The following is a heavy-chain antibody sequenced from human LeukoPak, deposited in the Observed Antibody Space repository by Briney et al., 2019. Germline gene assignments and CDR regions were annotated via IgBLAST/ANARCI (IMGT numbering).Heavy chain of an antibody. J-gene: IGHJ4*02. D-gene: IGHD6-19*01. CDR1: GFTFSTYS. CDR2: ISSSSSYR. V-gene: IGHV3-21*01. Sequence: PGGSLRLSCAASGFTFSTYSMNWVRQAPGKGLEWVSSISSSSSYRYYADSVKGRFTISRDNAKNSLYLQMNSLRAEDTAVYYCARDGGSAWFLDYWGQGTLVTVSS. CDR3: ARDGGSAWFLDY.